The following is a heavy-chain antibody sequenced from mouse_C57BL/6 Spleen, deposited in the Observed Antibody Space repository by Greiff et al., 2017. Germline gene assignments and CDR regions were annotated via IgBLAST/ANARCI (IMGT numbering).Heavy chain of an antibody. CDR2: IHPNSGST. D-gene: IGHD2-5*01. Sequence: VQLQQPGAELVKPGASVKLSCKASGYTFTSYWMHWVKQRPGQGLEWIGMIHPNSGSTNYNEKFKSKATLTVDKSSSTAYMQLSSLTSEDSAVYYCARRYYSNYGYYFDYWGQGTTLTVSS. V-gene: IGHV1-64*01. CDR3: ARRYYSNYGYYFDY. J-gene: IGHJ2*01. CDR1: GYTFTSYW.